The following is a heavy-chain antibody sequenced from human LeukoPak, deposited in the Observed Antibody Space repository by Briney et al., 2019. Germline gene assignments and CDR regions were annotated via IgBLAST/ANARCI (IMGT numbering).Heavy chain of an antibody. D-gene: IGHD5-24*01. Sequence: PGGSLRLSCAASGFTFDDYGMSWVRQAPGKGLEWVSSISSSSSYIYYADSVKGRFTISRDNAKNSLYLQMNSLRAEDTAVYYCARDVEMTIITFDYWGQGTLVTVSS. CDR1: GFTFDDYG. CDR2: ISSSSSYI. J-gene: IGHJ4*02. V-gene: IGHV3-21*01. CDR3: ARDVEMTIITFDY.